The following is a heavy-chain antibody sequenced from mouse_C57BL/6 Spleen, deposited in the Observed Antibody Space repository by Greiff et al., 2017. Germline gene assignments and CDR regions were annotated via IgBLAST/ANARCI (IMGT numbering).Heavy chain of an antibody. CDR3: ARDGDGYYHY. CDR2: INPSSGYT. CDR1: GYTFTSYT. Sequence: VQLQQSGAELARPGASVKMSCKASGYTFTSYTMHWVKQRPGQGLEWIGYINPSSGYTKYNQKFKDKATLTADKSSSTAYMQLSSLTSEDAAVYYCARDGDGYYHYWGQGTTLTVSS. J-gene: IGHJ2*01. D-gene: IGHD2-3*01. V-gene: IGHV1-4*01.